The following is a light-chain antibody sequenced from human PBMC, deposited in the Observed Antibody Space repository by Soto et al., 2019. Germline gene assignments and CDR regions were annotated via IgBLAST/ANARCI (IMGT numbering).Light chain of an antibody. Sequence: DIQMTQSPSTLSASVGDRVTITCRASQSISSWLAWYQQKPGKAPKLLIYKASSLESAVPSRFSGSGSGTEFTLTISSLQPDDLATYYCQQYNSYSPTFGGGTKVDIK. CDR3: QQYNSYSPT. CDR1: QSISSW. CDR2: KAS. V-gene: IGKV1-5*03. J-gene: IGKJ4*01.